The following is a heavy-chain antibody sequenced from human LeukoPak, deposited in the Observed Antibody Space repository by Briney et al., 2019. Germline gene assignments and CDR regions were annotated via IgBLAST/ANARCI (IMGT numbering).Heavy chain of an antibody. V-gene: IGHV3-23*01. CDR2: IRHSDGRT. J-gene: IGHJ4*02. CDR3: AKGLERESRLDS. D-gene: IGHD1-1*01. Sequence: GGSLRLSCAASGFTFSSYSMNWVRQAPGKGLEWVSGIRHSDGRTYYADSVRGRFTISSDIFKNTLYLQMNGLRADDTALYYCAKGLERESRLDSWGQGTLVTVSS. CDR1: GFTFSSYS.